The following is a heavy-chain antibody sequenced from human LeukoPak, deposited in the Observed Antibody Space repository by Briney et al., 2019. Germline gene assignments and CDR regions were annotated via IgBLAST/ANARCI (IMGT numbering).Heavy chain of an antibody. CDR2: IKQDGSEK. CDR1: GFTFSSYW. CDR3: ARGEYSSSPAYYFDY. D-gene: IGHD6-6*01. V-gene: IGHV3-7*01. J-gene: IGHJ4*02. Sequence: PGGSLRLSCAASGFTFSSYWMSWVRQAPGKGLEWVANIKQDGSEKYYVDSVKGRFTISRDNAKNSLYLQMNSLRAEDTAVYYCARGEYSSSPAYYFDYWGQGTLVTVSS.